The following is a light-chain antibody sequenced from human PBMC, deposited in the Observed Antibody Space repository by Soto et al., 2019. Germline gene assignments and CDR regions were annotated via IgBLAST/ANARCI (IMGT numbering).Light chain of an antibody. CDR2: DAS. CDR1: QNIDIY. V-gene: IGKV1-39*01. J-gene: IGKJ2*01. CDR3: QQSYHTAYT. Sequence: DIPMTQSPSSLSASVGDRVTIRCRASQNIDIYVSWYQQKPGEAPKLFIYDASTLQSGVPSRFSGSGSGTDFTLTINNLQPEDFATYYCQQSYHTAYTFGQGTRL.